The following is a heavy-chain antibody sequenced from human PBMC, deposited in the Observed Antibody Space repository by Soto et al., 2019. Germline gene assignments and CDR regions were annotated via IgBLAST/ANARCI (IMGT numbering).Heavy chain of an antibody. CDR1: GFTFSSSV. CDR2: IVVGSGNT. V-gene: IGHV1-58*02. D-gene: IGHD5-12*01. CDR3: AADREGLRFGYYYMVV. J-gene: IGHJ6*03. Sequence: QMQLVQSGPEVKQTGTSVKVSCKASGFTFSSSVMQWVRQARGQRLEWIGWIVVGSGNTNYAQKFQESVTIDRDMSTGTAYMELSSLRSEDTAVYYCAADREGLRFGYYYMVVWGKGTTVIVSS.